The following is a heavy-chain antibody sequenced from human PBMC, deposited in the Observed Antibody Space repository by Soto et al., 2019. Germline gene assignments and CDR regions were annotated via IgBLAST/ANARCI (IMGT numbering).Heavy chain of an antibody. CDR2: LYDSGST. CDR1: GGSISSYS. J-gene: IGHJ4*02. D-gene: IGHD2-15*01. CDR3: ARTDPGSAPFDY. Sequence: PSETLSLTCTVSGGSISSYSWSWIRQPPGKGLEWIGYLYDSGSTSYNPSLKSRVTISEDTSKNRFSLKLSSVTAADTAVYYCARTDPGSAPFDYWGQGTLVTVS. V-gene: IGHV4-59*08.